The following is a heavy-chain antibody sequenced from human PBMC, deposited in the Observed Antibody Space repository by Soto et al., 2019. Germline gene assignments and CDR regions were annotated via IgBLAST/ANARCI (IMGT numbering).Heavy chain of an antibody. V-gene: IGHV3-11*01. Sequence: QVQLVESGGGLVKPGGSLRLSCAASGFTFSDYYMSWIRQAPGKGLEWVSYISSSGSTIYYADSVKGRFTISRDNAKYSLYLQMNSLRAEDTAVYYCARDGGEGSNYVPGYYYYYMDVWGKGTTVTVSS. D-gene: IGHD4-4*01. CDR3: ARDGGEGSNYVPGYYYYYMDV. CDR1: GFTFSDYY. J-gene: IGHJ6*03. CDR2: ISSSGSTI.